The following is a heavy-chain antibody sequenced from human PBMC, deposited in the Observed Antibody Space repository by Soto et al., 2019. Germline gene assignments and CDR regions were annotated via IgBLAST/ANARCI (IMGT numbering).Heavy chain of an antibody. V-gene: IGHV3-23*01. CDR1: GFTFSNYA. CDR2: ISGTGGST. Sequence: EVQLFESGGGLVQPGGSLRLSCAASGFTFSNYAMSWVRQAPGKVLQWVSAISGTGGSTYYADSVRGRFTISRDSSTNTLYLQMNSLRAEDTDVYYCAKVGSGERYYFDHWGQGTLVTVSS. J-gene: IGHJ4*02. CDR3: AKVGSGERYYFDH. D-gene: IGHD4-17*01.